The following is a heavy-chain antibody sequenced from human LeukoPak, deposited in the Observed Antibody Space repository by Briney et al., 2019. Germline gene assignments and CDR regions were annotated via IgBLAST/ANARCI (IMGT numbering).Heavy chain of an antibody. Sequence: RPGGSLRLSCAASGFTFSSYSMNWVRQAPGKGLEWVSYISSSSSTIYYADSVKGRFTISRDNAKNSLYLQMNSLRAEDTAVYYCARDSLGPTAAAGKVYWGQGTLVTVSS. CDR3: ARDSLGPTAAAGKVY. CDR1: GFTFSSYS. D-gene: IGHD6-13*01. V-gene: IGHV3-48*04. CDR2: ISSSSSTI. J-gene: IGHJ4*02.